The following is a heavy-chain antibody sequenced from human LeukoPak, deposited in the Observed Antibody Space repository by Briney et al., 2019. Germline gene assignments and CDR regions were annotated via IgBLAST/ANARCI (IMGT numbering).Heavy chain of an antibody. D-gene: IGHD6-13*01. CDR1: GGSISSYY. Sequence: SETLSLTCTVSGGSISSYYWSWIRQPPGKGLEWIGYIYYSGSTNYNPSLKSRVTISVDTSKNQFSLKLSSVTAADTAVYYCARGMPAAAGLSYWGQGTLVTVSS. CDR3: ARGMPAAAGLSY. J-gene: IGHJ4*02. CDR2: IYYSGST. V-gene: IGHV4-59*01.